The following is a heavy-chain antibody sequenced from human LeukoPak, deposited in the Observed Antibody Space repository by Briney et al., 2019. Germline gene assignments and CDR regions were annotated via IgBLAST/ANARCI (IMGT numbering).Heavy chain of an antibody. CDR2: IYYSGST. V-gene: IGHV4-61*01. J-gene: IGHJ2*01. CDR1: GGSVSSTSYY. CDR3: ARGVTMIVVVIHDWYFDL. Sequence: SETLSLTCTVSGGSVSSTSYYWSWIRQPPGKGLEWIGYIYYSGSTNYNPSLKSRVTISVDTSKNQFSLKLSSVTAADTAVYYCARGVTMIVVVIHDWYFDLWGRGTLVTVSS. D-gene: IGHD3-22*01.